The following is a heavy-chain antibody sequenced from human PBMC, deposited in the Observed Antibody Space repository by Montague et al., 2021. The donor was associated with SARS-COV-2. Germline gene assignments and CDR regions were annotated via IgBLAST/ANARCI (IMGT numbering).Heavy chain of an antibody. D-gene: IGHD4-17*01. J-gene: IGHJ4*02. V-gene: IGHV3-23*01. CDR2: IDTSGGDT. Sequence: SLRLSCEASGFTFTNFAMTWVRQAPGKGLEWVSSIDTSGGDTYYADSVKGRFTISRDNSRNTVYLQLNSLRAEDTALYYCASSYGFWYFAYWGQGTLVTVSS. CDR3: ASSYGFWYFAY. CDR1: GFTFTNFA.